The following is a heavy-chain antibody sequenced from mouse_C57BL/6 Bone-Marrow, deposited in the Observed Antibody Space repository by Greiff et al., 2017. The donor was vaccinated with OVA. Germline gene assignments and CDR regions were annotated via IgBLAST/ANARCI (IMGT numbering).Heavy chain of an antibody. Sequence: EVKVVESGGGLVKPGGSLKLSCAASGFTFSDYGMHWVRQAPEKGLEWVAYISSGSSTIYYADTVKGRFTISRDNAKNTLFLQMTSLRSEDTAMYYCAREYYYGSSNYYAMDYWGQGTSVTVSS. D-gene: IGHD1-1*01. CDR2: ISSGSSTI. CDR3: AREYYYGSSNYYAMDY. J-gene: IGHJ4*01. CDR1: GFTFSDYG. V-gene: IGHV5-17*01.